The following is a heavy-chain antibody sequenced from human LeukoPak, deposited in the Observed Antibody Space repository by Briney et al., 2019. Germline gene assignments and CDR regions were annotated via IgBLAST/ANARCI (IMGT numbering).Heavy chain of an antibody. J-gene: IGHJ5*02. V-gene: IGHV3-7*01. CDR3: AREGAAADPNWFDP. CDR2: IKQDGSEK. Sequence: PGGSLRLSCAASGFTFSSYWMSWVRQAPGKGLEWVANIKQDGSEKYYVDSVKGRFTISRDNAKNSLYLQMNSLRDEDTAVYYCAREGAAADPNWFDPWGQGTLVTVSS. D-gene: IGHD6-13*01. CDR1: GFTFSSYW.